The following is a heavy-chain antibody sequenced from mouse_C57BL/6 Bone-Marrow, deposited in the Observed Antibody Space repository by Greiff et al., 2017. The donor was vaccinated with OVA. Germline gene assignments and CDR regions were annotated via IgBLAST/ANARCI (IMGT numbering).Heavy chain of an antibody. V-gene: IGHV5-9*01. CDR2: ISGGGDNT. Sequence: EVKVVESGGGLVKPGGSLKLSCAASGFTFSSYTMSWVRQTPEKRLEWVATISGGGDNTSYPDSVKGRFTISRDNDKNTLYLQMSSLRSEDTAWYYCARQCYGYDGTDYWGQGTTLTVSS. D-gene: IGHD2-2*01. CDR1: GFTFSSYT. CDR3: ARQCYGYDGTDY. J-gene: IGHJ2*01.